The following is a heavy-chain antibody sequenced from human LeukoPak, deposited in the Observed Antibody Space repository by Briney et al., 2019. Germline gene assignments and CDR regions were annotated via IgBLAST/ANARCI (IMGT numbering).Heavy chain of an antibody. CDR2: IYHSGST. CDR1: GGSISSSNW. D-gene: IGHD3-22*01. V-gene: IGHV4-4*02. J-gene: IGHJ6*02. Sequence: SETLSLTCAVSGGSISSSNWWSWVRQPPGKGLEWIGEIYHSGSTNYNPSLKSRVTISVDKSKNQFSLKLSSVTAADTAVYYCARGPTYYYDSSGYYYGYYYYGMDVWGQGTTVTDSS. CDR3: ARGPTYYYDSSGYYYGYYYYGMDV.